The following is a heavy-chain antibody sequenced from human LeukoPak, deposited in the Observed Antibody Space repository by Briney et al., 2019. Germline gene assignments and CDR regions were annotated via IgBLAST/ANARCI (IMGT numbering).Heavy chain of an antibody. CDR3: ARFRTWGDKAFDY. D-gene: IGHD2-21*02. CDR2: IGTTSGAI. Sequence: PGGSLRLSCAASGFTFRSYSMNWVRQAPGKGLEWVSYIGTTSGAIYYADSVKGRFTISRDSAKNSLYLQMNSLRAEDTAVYYCARFRTWGDKAFDYWGRGTLVTVSS. CDR1: GFTFRSYS. J-gene: IGHJ4*02. V-gene: IGHV3-48*01.